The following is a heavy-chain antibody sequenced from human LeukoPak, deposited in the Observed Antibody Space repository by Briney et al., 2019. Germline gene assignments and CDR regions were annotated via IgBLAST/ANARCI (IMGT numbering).Heavy chain of an antibody. V-gene: IGHV5-51*01. CDR2: IYPGDSDT. CDR3: ARAPNHYGSGSYYLPPFDY. J-gene: IGHJ4*02. D-gene: IGHD3-10*01. Sequence: GESLKISCKGSGYSFTSYWIGWVRQMPGKGLEWMGIIYPGDSDTRYSPSFQGQVTISADKSISTAYLQWSSLKASDTAMYYCARAPNHYGSGSYYLPPFDYWGQGTLVTVSS. CDR1: GYSFTSYW.